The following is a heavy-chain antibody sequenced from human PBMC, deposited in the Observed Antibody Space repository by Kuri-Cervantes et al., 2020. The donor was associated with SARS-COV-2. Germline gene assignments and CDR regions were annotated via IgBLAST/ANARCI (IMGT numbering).Heavy chain of an antibody. J-gene: IGHJ4*02. CDR3: AREGHYDFWSGPFDY. Sequence: GSLKISCAASGFTFSSYAMHWVRQAPGKGLEYVSAISSNGGSTYYANSVKGRFTISRDNSKNTLYLQMGSLRAEDMAVYYCAREGHYDFWSGPFDYWGQGTLVTVSS. CDR1: GFTFSSYA. V-gene: IGHV3-64*01. D-gene: IGHD3-3*01. CDR2: ISSNGGST.